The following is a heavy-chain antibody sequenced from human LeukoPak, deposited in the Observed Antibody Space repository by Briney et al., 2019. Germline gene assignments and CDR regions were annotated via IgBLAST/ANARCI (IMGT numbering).Heavy chain of an antibody. CDR2: IYSGGST. CDR1: GFTVSSNY. D-gene: IGHD3-10*01. CDR3: ARDAYGGDAPFPFSDY. V-gene: IGHV3-66*01. Sequence: GGSLRLSCAASGFTVSSNYMSWVRQAPGKGLEWVSVIYSGGSTYYADSVKGRFTISTDNSKNTMYLQMNSLRAEDTAVYYCARDAYGGDAPFPFSDYWGQGTLVTVSS. J-gene: IGHJ4*02.